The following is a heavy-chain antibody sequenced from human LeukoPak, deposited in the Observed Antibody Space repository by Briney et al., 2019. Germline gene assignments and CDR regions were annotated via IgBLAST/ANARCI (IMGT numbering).Heavy chain of an antibody. J-gene: IGHJ4*02. CDR1: GYTFTGYY. V-gene: IGHV1-2*02. CDR2: INPNSGGT. Sequence: ASVKVSCKASGYTFTGYYMHWARQAPGQGLEWMGWINPNSGGTNYAQKFQGRVTMTRDTSISTAYMELSRLRSDDTAVYYCARLTEYSGSGDYWGQGTLVTVSS. CDR3: ARLTEYSGSGDY. D-gene: IGHD1-26*01.